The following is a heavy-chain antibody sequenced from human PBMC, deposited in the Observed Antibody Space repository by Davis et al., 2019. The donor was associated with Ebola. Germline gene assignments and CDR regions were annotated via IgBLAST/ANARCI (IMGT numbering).Heavy chain of an antibody. CDR3: ARVTRDGNWYFDL. CDR2: ISSSRSYT. Sequence: PGGSLRLSCAASGFTFSDYYMSWIRQAPGKGLEWVSYISSSRSYTNYADSVKGRFTISRDNAKNSLYLQMNSLRAEDTAVYYCARVTRDGNWYFDLGGRGTLVTVSS. J-gene: IGHJ2*01. D-gene: IGHD2-21*02. CDR1: GFTFSDYY. V-gene: IGHV3-11*06.